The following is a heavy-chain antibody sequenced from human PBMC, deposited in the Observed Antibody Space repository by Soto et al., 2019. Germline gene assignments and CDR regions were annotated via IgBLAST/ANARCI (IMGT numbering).Heavy chain of an antibody. D-gene: IGHD6-6*01. CDR3: ARDLVAVSGGVYSSSSGGYFFDF. V-gene: IGHV3-11*01. J-gene: IGHJ4*02. Sequence: QVQLVESGGGLVKPGGSLRLSCAASGFTFSDYYMSWIRQAPGKGLEWVSYIRNSGRDLYYADSMKGRFTISRDNAKNSLYLQINSLRSEDTAVYYCARDLVAVSGGVYSSSSGGYFFDFWGQGTLVTVSS. CDR2: IRNSGRDL. CDR1: GFTFSDYY.